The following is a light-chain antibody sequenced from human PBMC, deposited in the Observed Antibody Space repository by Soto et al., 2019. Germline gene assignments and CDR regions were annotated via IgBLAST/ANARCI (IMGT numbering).Light chain of an antibody. CDR2: DDN. V-gene: IGLV1-51*01. CDR1: SSNIGGNS. CDR3: GSWDSSLSDYV. Sequence: QSVLTQPPSVSAAPGQKVTISCSGGSSNIGGNSVSWYQQLPGTAPKLLIYDDNKRPSGIPDRFSGSKSGTSATLGITGFQTGDEADYYCGSWDSSLSDYVLGTGTKV. J-gene: IGLJ1*01.